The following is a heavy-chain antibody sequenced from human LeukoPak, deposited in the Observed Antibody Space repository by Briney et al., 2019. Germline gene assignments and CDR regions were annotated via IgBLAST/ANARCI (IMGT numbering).Heavy chain of an antibody. CDR2: IIPIFGTA. Sequence: ASVKVSRKASGGTFSSYAISWVRQAPGQGLEWMGRIIPIFGTANYAQKFQGRVTITTDESTSTAYMELSSLRSEDTAVYYCARDREMATMWGFSAFDIWGQGTMVTVSS. CDR1: GGTFSSYA. CDR3: ARDREMATMWGFSAFDI. V-gene: IGHV1-69*05. J-gene: IGHJ3*02. D-gene: IGHD5-24*01.